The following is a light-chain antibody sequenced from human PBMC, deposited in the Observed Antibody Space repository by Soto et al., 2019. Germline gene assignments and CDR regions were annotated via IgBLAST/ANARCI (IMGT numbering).Light chain of an antibody. CDR3: SSYTSSSTSV. Sequence: QSVLTQPASVSGSPGQSITISCTGTSSDVGGYNYVSWYQQHPGKAPKLMIYDVSNRPSGVSNRISGSKSGNTASLTISGLQAEDEADYYCSSYTSSSTSVFGTGTKLTVL. CDR2: DVS. CDR1: SSDVGGYNY. V-gene: IGLV2-14*01. J-gene: IGLJ1*01.